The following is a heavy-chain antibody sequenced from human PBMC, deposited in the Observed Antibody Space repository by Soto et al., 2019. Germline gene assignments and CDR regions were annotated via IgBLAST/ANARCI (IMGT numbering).Heavy chain of an antibody. V-gene: IGHV4-39*01. CDR1: GGSISSSSYY. Sequence: SETLSLTYTVSGGSISSSSYYWGWIRQPPGKGLEWIGSIYYSGSTYYNPSLKSRVTISVDTSKNQFSLKLSSVTAADTAVYYCARHIPPPDGGPGDFDYWGQGTLVTVSS. CDR2: IYYSGST. CDR3: ARHIPPPDGGPGDFDY. D-gene: IGHD2-21*01. J-gene: IGHJ4*02.